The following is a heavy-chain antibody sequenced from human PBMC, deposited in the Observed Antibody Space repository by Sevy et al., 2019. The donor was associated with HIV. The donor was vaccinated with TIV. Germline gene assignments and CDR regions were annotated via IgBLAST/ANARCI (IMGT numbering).Heavy chain of an antibody. CDR2: IYYSGST. CDR1: GGSISSSSYY. J-gene: IGHJ4*02. V-gene: IGHV4-39*01. CDR3: AITYYDYVWGSYRPHYFDY. Sequence: SETLSLTCTVSGGSISSSSYYWGWIRQPPGKGLEWIGRIYYSGSTYYNPSLKSRVTISVDTSKNQFSLKLSSVTAADTAGYYCAITYYDYVWGSYRPHYFDYWGQGTLVTVSS. D-gene: IGHD3-16*02.